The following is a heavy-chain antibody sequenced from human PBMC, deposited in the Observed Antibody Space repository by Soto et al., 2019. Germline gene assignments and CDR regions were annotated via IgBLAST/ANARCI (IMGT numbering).Heavy chain of an antibody. D-gene: IGHD5-18*01. CDR3: AKDALIGYTCAYTY. V-gene: IGHV3-23*01. Sequence: EVQLLESGGGLVQPGGSLRLYCAASGFTFSSYAMSWVRQAPGKGLEWVSCISGSGGNTYYADSVKGRFAISRLNSKNTLFLQMNNLIAEDTAIYYCAKDALIGYTCAYTYWGQGALVTVSS. J-gene: IGHJ4*02. CDR1: GFTFSSYA. CDR2: ISGSGGNT.